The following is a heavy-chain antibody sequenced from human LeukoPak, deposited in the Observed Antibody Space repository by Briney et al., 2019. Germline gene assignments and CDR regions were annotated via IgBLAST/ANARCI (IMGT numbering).Heavy chain of an antibody. Sequence: SETLSLTCTVSGGSISSYYWSWIRQPPGKGLEWIGYIYYSGSTNYNPSLKSRVTISVDTSKNHFSLKVTSVTAADTAVYYCARGHDGVVGWFAPWGRGTLVTVSS. CDR3: ARGHDGVVGWFAP. V-gene: IGHV4-59*01. CDR2: IYYSGST. CDR1: GGSISSYY. J-gene: IGHJ5*02. D-gene: IGHD4-17*01.